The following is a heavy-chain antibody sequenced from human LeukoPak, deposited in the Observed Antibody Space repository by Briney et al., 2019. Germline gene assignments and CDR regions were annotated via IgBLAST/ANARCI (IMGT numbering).Heavy chain of an antibody. D-gene: IGHD6-6*01. Sequence: SETLSLTCTVSGGSINNTLFYWGWIRQPPGKGLEWIGTVYYDGINYSSPSLKSRVATSVDTSKNQFSLRLSSVTAADTAVYYCARHVAARRDDAFDIWGQGTMVNVSS. J-gene: IGHJ3*02. CDR1: GGSINNTLFY. V-gene: IGHV4-39*07. CDR3: ARHVAARRDDAFDI. CDR2: VYYDGIN.